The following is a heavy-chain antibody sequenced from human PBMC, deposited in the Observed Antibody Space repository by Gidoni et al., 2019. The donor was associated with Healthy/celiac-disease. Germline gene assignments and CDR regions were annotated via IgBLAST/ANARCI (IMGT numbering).Heavy chain of an antibody. CDR3: AREILDSSSWPSPYYFDY. CDR2: INHSGST. D-gene: IGHD6-13*01. V-gene: IGHV4-34*01. Sequence: QVQLQQWGAGLLKPSETLSLTCAVYGGSFSGYYWSWIRQPPGTGLEWIGEINHSGSTNYNPSLKSRVTISVDTSKNQFSLKLSSVTAADTAVYYCAREILDSSSWPSPYYFDYWGQGTLVTVSS. J-gene: IGHJ4*02. CDR1: GGSFSGYY.